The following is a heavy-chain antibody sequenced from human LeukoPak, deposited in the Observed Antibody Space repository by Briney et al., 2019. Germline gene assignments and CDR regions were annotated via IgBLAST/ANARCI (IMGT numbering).Heavy chain of an antibody. CDR2: ISYDGSNK. J-gene: IGHJ3*02. Sequence: GRSLRLSCAASGFTFSSYGMHWVRQAPGKGLEWVAVISYDGSNKYYADSVKGRFTISRDNSKNTLYLQMNSLRAEDTAVYYCASARGWSLGDAFDIWGQGTMVTVSS. V-gene: IGHV3-30*03. CDR1: GFTFSSYG. CDR3: ASARGWSLGDAFDI. D-gene: IGHD2-21*01.